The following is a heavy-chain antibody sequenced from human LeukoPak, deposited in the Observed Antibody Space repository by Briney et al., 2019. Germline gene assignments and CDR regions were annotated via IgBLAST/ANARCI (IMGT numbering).Heavy chain of an antibody. D-gene: IGHD1-26*01. CDR2: IYSGGST. CDR3: ARAFGGSYPYYFDY. CDR1: GFTVSSNY. J-gene: IGHJ4*02. Sequence: GGSLRPSCAASGFTVSSNYMSWVRQAPGKGLEWVSVIYSGGSTYYADSVKGRFTISRHNSKNTLYLQMNSLRAEDTAVYYCARAFGGSYPYYFDYWGQGTLVTVSS. V-gene: IGHV3-53*04.